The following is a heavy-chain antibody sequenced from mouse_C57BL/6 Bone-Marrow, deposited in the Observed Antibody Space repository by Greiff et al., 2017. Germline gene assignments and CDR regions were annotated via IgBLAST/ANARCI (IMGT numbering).Heavy chain of an antibody. Sequence: VQLQQPGAELVTPGTSVKLSCKASGYTFTSYWMHWVKQRPGQGLEWIGVIDPSDSYTNYNQKFKGQATLTVDQSSSTASLQLSSLTSEDSAIYYCARSDYYGGNPRHYWGQGTTLTVSS. CDR1: GYTFTSYW. V-gene: IGHV1-59*01. CDR2: IDPSDSYT. J-gene: IGHJ2*01. CDR3: ARSDYYGGNPRHY. D-gene: IGHD1-1*01.